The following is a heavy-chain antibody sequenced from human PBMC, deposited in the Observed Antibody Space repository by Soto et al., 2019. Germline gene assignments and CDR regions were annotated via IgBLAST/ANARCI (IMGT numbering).Heavy chain of an antibody. CDR3: ARDGGYSGSY. D-gene: IGHD1-26*01. CDR1: GYIFTNYD. V-gene: IGHV1-8*01. CDR2: INPNSGNT. Sequence: ASVKVSCKASGYIFTNYDINWVRQATGQGLEYLGWINPNSGNTGYAQKLQGRVTMTTDTSTSTAYMELRSLRSDDTAVYYCARDGGYSGSYWGQGTLVTVSS. J-gene: IGHJ4*02.